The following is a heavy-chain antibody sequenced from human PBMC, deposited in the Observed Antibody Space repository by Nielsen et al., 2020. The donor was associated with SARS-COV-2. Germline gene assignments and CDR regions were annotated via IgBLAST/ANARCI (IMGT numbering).Heavy chain of an antibody. CDR2: TIPIFGTA. CDR1: GGTFSSYA. CDR3: ARIASSLRAFDY. Sequence: SVKVSCKASGGTFSSYAISWVRQAPGQGLEWMGGTIPIFGTANYAQKFQGRVTITADESTSTAHMELSSLRSEDTAVYYCARIASSLRAFDYWGQGTLVTVSS. V-gene: IGHV1-69*13. D-gene: IGHD3-3*01. J-gene: IGHJ4*02.